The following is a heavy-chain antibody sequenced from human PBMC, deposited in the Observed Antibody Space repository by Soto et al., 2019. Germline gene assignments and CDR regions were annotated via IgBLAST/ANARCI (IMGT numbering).Heavy chain of an antibody. V-gene: IGHV3-49*03. CDR1: GFTFGDYA. CDR3: TRGAIQLWFYFDY. D-gene: IGHD5-18*01. Sequence: GGCLRLSCTASGFTFGDYAMSWFRQAPGKGLEWVGFIRSKAYGGTTEYAASVKGRFTISRDDSKSIAYLQMNSLKTEDTAVYYCTRGAIQLWFYFDYWGQGTLVTVSS. CDR2: IRSKAYGGTT. J-gene: IGHJ4*02.